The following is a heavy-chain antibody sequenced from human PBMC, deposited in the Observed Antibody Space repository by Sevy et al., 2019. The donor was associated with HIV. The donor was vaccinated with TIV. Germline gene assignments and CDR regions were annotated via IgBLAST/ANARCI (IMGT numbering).Heavy chain of an antibody. Sequence: GGSLRLSCAASGFTFDSYAMHWVRQVAGKGLEWVSTISGSGYATYYADSVKGRFIIFRDTSSNTLYLQMNSLRVEDSAVYFCAKDRVTVFGVVVTFDSWGQGTLVTVSS. D-gene: IGHD3-3*01. CDR2: ISGSGYAT. J-gene: IGHJ4*02. CDR1: GFTFDSYA. CDR3: AKDRVTVFGVVVTFDS. V-gene: IGHV3-23*01.